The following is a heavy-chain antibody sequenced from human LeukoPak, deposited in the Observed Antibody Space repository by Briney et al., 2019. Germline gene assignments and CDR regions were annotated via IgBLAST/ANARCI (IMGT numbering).Heavy chain of an antibody. CDR3: ARGGAARPDY. D-gene: IGHD6-6*01. J-gene: IGHJ4*02. CDR1: GFIFSSYW. CDR2: IKQDGSEK. Sequence: HAGGSLRLSCAASGFIFSSYWMSWVRQAPGKGLEWGANIKQDGSEKYYVDSVKGRFTISRDNAKNSLYLQMNSLRAEDTAVYYCARGGAARPDYWGQGTLLTVSS. V-gene: IGHV3-7*01.